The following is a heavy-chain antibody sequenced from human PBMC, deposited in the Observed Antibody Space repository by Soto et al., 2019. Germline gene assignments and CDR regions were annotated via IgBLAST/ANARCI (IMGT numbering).Heavy chain of an antibody. CDR1: GGTFSSYT. CDR3: ARDSIAASGTDY. Sequence: QVQLVQSGAEVKKPGSSVEVSCKASGGTFSSYTLAWVRQAPGQGLEWMGEIIPIFGTTNYVQKFQGRVTITADVSTNTAYMELSSLRSEDTAMYYCARDSIAASGTDYWGQGTLVTVSS. CDR2: IIPIFGTT. D-gene: IGHD6-13*01. J-gene: IGHJ4*02. V-gene: IGHV1-69*01.